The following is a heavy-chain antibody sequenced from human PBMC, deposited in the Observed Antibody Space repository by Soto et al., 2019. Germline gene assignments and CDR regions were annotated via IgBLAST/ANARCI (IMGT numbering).Heavy chain of an antibody. CDR1: GGSISTYY. Sequence: SETLSLTCTVSGGSISTYYWSWIRQPAGKGLEWIGRIDTSGNTNYNPSLKSRVTMSVDTSKKQFSLKLTSVTAADTAVYYCARYSSNWFQTEGMDVWGQGATVTVSS. D-gene: IGHD6-13*01. CDR2: IDTSGNT. CDR3: ARYSSNWFQTEGMDV. V-gene: IGHV4-4*07. J-gene: IGHJ6*02.